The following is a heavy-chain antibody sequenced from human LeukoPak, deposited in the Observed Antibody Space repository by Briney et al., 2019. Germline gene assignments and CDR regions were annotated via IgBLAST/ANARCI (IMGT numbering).Heavy chain of an antibody. CDR3: ARGSGWSEYYATDV. J-gene: IGHJ6*02. CDR1: GYIFANYG. D-gene: IGHD6-19*01. Sequence: ASVKVSCKASGYIFANYGMHWVRQAPGQGPEWMGWINAGEGKTKYLQKYQDRVTISRVTSASTAYMELSSLRSEDTAVYYCARGSGWSEYYATDVWGQGTTVIVSS. CDR2: INAGEGKT. V-gene: IGHV1-3*01.